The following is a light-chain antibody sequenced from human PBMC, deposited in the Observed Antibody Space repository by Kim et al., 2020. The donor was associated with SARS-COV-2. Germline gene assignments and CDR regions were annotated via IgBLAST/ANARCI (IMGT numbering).Light chain of an antibody. CDR1: QSVSNNY. Sequence: DIVLTQSPGTLSLSPGERASLSCRASQSVSNNYLAWFQQKPGQAPRLLIHGASSRATGIPDRFSGSGSGTDFTLTISRLEPEDFAVYYCQQYGSSPYTFGQGTKLEIK. CDR3: QQYGSSPYT. V-gene: IGKV3-20*01. CDR2: GAS. J-gene: IGKJ2*01.